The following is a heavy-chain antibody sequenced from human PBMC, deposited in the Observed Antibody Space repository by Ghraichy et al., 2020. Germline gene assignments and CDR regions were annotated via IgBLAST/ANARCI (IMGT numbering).Heavy chain of an antibody. CDR1: GYVCSEDK. V-gene: IGHV3-11*01. Sequence: GGSLRLSEIGSGYVCSEDKFSRIGCRPRQEQKRVSYISSSGSTIYYADSVKGRFTISRDNAKNSLYLQMNSLRAEDTAVYYCARDRVVVPAAIWRDYYYYGMDVWGQGTTVTVSS. J-gene: IGHJ6*02. CDR2: ISSSGSTI. D-gene: IGHD2-2*02. CDR3: ARDRVVVPAAIWRDYYYYGMDV.